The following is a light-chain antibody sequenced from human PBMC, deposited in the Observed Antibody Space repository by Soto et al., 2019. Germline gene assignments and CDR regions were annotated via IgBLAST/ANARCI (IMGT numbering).Light chain of an antibody. CDR1: SSDVGGYNY. V-gene: IGLV2-14*01. CDR3: SSYTSSSTPCV. CDR2: DVS. Sequence: QSVLTQPASVSGSPGQSITISCTGTSSDVGGYNYVSWYQQHPGKATKLMIYDVSNRPSGVSNRFSGSKSGNTASLTIFWLHAEDEADYYCSSYTSSSTPCVFGTGTKVTVL. J-gene: IGLJ1*01.